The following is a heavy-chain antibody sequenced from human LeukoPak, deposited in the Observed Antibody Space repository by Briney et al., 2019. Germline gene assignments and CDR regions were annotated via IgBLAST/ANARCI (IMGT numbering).Heavy chain of an antibody. V-gene: IGHV3-66*01. CDR2: ISSAGTT. J-gene: IGHJ4*02. CDR3: ARDLEAANTYYFDY. D-gene: IGHD6-13*01. Sequence: GGSLRLSCAASGFTVSSNYMSWVRQAPGKGLEWVSIISSAGTTYYADSVKGRFTISRDNSKNTVYLQVNSLRDEDTAVYYCARDLEAANTYYFDYWGQGTMVTVSS. CDR1: GFTVSSNY.